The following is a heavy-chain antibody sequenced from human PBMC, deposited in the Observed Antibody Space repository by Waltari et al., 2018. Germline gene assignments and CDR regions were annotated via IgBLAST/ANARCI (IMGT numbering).Heavy chain of an antibody. J-gene: IGHJ3*02. CDR2: ISYDGSNK. D-gene: IGHD3-22*01. CDR3: AKALGAGYYYDSSRDAFDI. CDR1: GFTFSTSG. Sequence: QVQLVESGGGVVQPGRSLRLSCAASGFTFSTSGMHWVRQAPVTGLEWVAVISYDGSNKYYADSVKCRFTISRDNSNNTLYLQMNSVRAEDTAVYYWAKALGAGYYYDSSRDAFDIWGQGTMVTVSS. V-gene: IGHV3-30*18.